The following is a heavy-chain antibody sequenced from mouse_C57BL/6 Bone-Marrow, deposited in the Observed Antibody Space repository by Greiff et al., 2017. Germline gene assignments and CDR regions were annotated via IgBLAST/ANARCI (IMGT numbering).Heavy chain of an antibody. J-gene: IGHJ3*01. Sequence: QVQLQQPGAELVKPGASLTLSCKASGYTFTSYWLHWVQQSPGRGLEWIGRIDPNRGGTKYNEKFKSKATLTVDNTSSTAYLQHSSLTSEDAAVYYCGRRGTRVEAWFAYWGQGTMVTVSA. CDR2: IDPNRGGT. CDR1: GYTFTSYW. CDR3: GRRGTRVEAWFAY. V-gene: IGHV1-72*01. D-gene: IGHD1-1*01.